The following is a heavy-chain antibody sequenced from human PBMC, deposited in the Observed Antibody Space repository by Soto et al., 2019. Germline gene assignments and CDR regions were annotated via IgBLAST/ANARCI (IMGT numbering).Heavy chain of an antibody. J-gene: IGHJ4*02. D-gene: IGHD1-7*01. CDR3: ARVVSTGTDTGDFDY. Sequence: SGKVSCKASGGTFSSYAISWVRQAPGQGLEWMGGIIPIFGTANYAQKFQGRVTITADESTSTAYMELSSLRSEDTAGYYCARVVSTGTDTGDFDYWGQGTLVTVSS. V-gene: IGHV1-69*13. CDR1: GGTFSSYA. CDR2: IIPIFGTA.